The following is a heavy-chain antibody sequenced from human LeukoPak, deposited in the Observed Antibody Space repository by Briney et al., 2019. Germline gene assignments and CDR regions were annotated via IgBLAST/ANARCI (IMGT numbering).Heavy chain of an antibody. D-gene: IGHD1-26*01. J-gene: IGHJ4*02. CDR3: ARDLFLGAADEADY. CDR2: ISYDGSNK. CDR1: GFTFSSYA. Sequence: GRSLGLSCAASGFTFSSYATHWVRQAPGKGLEWVAVISYDGSNKYYADSVKGRFTISRDNSKNTLYLQMNSLRAEDTAVYYCARDLFLGAADEADYWGQGTLVTVSS. V-gene: IGHV3-30-3*01.